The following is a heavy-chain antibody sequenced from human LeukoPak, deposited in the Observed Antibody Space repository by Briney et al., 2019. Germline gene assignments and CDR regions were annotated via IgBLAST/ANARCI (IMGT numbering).Heavy chain of an antibody. Sequence: GGSLRLSCAASGFTFDDYAMHWVRQAPGKGLEWVSGISWNSGSIGYADSVKGRVTISRDNAKNSLYLQMNSLRAEDTALYYCAKDKHYYGSGTICDWGQGTLVTVSS. D-gene: IGHD3-10*01. CDR3: AKDKHYYGSGTICD. CDR1: GFTFDDYA. J-gene: IGHJ4*02. CDR2: ISWNSGSI. V-gene: IGHV3-9*01.